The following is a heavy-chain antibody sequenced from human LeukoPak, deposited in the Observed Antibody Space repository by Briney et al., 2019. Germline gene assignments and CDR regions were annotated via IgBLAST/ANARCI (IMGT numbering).Heavy chain of an antibody. D-gene: IGHD3-3*01. J-gene: IGHJ6*03. CDR3: ARVPLEITIFGVVTNYYMDV. Sequence: ASVKVSCKASGYTFTSYGISWVRQAPGQGLEWMGWINFYNGNIDYAQKFQGRVIMTTDTSTSTAYMELRSLRSDDTAVYYCARVPLEITIFGVVTNYYMDVWGKGTTVTVSS. CDR1: GYTFTSYG. CDR2: INFYNGNI. V-gene: IGHV1-18*01.